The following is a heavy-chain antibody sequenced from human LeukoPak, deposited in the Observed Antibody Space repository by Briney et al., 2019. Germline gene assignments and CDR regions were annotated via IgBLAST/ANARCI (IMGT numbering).Heavy chain of an antibody. CDR1: GFTFSTYW. Sequence: QPGGSLRLSCAASGFTFSTYWMSWVRQAPGKGLEWVADMRQDGSEKYYVDSVKGRFTISRDNGKNSLYLQMNSLRVEDTAVYYCAGDRGDFWSGYFDYWGQGTLVTVSS. V-gene: IGHV3-7*01. CDR2: MRQDGSEK. D-gene: IGHD3-3*01. CDR3: AGDRGDFWSGYFDY. J-gene: IGHJ4*02.